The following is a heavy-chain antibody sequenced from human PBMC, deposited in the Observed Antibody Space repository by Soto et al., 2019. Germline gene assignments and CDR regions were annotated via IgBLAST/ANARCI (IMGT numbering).Heavy chain of an antibody. J-gene: IGHJ4*02. V-gene: IGHV3-23*01. CDR2: AGPXXXXX. D-gene: IGHD3-22*01. CDR1: GFTFGSYA. CDR3: ARTYYYDSTGYYRTFDY. Sequence: PGGSLRLSCAASGFTFGSYAMSWVRLAPGKGLEWVSVAGPXXXXXXXXXXVRGRFTISRDNVENTLYLQMNSLRVADTALYFCARTYYYDSTGYYRTFDYWGQGTLVTVSS.